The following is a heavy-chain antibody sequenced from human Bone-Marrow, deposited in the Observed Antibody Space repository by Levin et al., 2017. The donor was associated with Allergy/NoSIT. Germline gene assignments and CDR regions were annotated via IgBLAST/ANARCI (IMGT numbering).Heavy chain of an antibody. D-gene: IGHD2-2*02. J-gene: IGHJ4*02. CDR3: ARGRDCSSGSCYIDY. CDR2: INHTGST. V-gene: IGHV4-34*01. CDR1: GGSFSSYY. Sequence: SETLSLTCVVYGGSFSSYYWSWIRQPPGKGLEWIGEINHTGSTSYNPSLKSRVTVSVDTAKSQFSLKLSSVTAADTAVYYCARGRDCSSGSCYIDYWGQGTLVTVSS.